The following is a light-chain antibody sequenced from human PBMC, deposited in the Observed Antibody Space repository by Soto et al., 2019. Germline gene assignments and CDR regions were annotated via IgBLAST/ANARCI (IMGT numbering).Light chain of an antibody. CDR1: QSLLHVNGYTY. Sequence: DIVMTQSPLSLPVTPGEPASISCRSSQSLLHVNGYTYLDWYLQKPGQSPQLLMYLVSIRASGVPDRFSGSGSGTDVTLKISRVEAEDVGVYYCMQAVQIPGTFGQGTKVEIK. V-gene: IGKV2-28*01. J-gene: IGKJ1*01. CDR2: LVS. CDR3: MQAVQIPGT.